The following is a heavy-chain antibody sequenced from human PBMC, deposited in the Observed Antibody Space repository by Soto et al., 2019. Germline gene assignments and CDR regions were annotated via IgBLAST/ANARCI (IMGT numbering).Heavy chain of an antibody. J-gene: IGHJ6*02. V-gene: IGHV3-30*18. D-gene: IGHD5-12*01. CDR1: GFTFSSYG. CDR3: AKDRTQKLRQVATIYYYYGMDV. Sequence: QVQLVESGGGVVQPGRSLRLSCAASGFTFSSYGMHWVRQAPGKGLEWVAVISYDGSNKYYADSVKGRFTIYRDNSKNTLYLQMNGLRAEDTAVYYCAKDRTQKLRQVATIYYYYGMDVWGQGTTVTVSS. CDR2: ISYDGSNK.